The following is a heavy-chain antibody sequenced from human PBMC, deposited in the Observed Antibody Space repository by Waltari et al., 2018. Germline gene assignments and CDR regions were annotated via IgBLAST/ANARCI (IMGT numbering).Heavy chain of an antibody. D-gene: IGHD3-22*01. J-gene: IGHJ6*03. Sequence: EVQLLESGGGLVQPGGSLRLSCAASGFTFSSYAMSWVRQAPGKGLEWVSVIYSGGSTYYADSGKGRFTISRDNSKNTLYLQMNSLRAEDTAVYYCAKDQMGRDSSGYAYYYYYYYMDVWGKGTTVTVSS. CDR2: IYSGGST. CDR3: AKDQMGRDSSGYAYYYYYYYMDV. CDR1: GFTFSSYA. V-gene: IGHV3-23*03.